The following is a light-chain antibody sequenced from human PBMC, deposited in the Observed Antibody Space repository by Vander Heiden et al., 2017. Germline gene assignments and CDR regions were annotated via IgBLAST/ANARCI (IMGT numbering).Light chain of an antibody. CDR3: QQYAGSPPLT. V-gene: IGKV3-20*01. Sequence: EIVLTQSPGTLSLSPGERATLSCRASQSVSRNYLAWYQHKPGQAPRLLIYGASSRATGIPDRFSGSGFGTDFTLTISRLEPEDFAVYYCQQYAGSPPLTFGPGTKVDIK. CDR2: GAS. CDR1: QSVSRNY. J-gene: IGKJ3*01.